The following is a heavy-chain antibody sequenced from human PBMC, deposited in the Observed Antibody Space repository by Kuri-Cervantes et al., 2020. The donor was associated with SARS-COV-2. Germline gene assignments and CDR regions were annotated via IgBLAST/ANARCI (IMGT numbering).Heavy chain of an antibody. CDR3: ARCREGVVPATNHGVGYFRSFSMDV. CDR2: INHSGST. J-gene: IGHJ6*03. CDR1: GVSFSGYC. D-gene: IGHD2-2*01. V-gene: IGHV4-34*01. Sequence: AGSLSLTCAVFGVSFSGYCTNWVRQSPGKGLEWIGEINHSGSTNYNPSLSSRVTISVDTSKNQFSLKLSSVTAADTALYYCARCREGVVPATNHGVGYFRSFSMDVWGKGTSVTVSS.